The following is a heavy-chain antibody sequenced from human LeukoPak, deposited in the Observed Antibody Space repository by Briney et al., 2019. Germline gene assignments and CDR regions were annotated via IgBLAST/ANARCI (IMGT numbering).Heavy chain of an antibody. CDR1: GYSFRDYW. CDR2: IKSKTDGGTT. D-gene: IGHD3-10*01. Sequence: GESLKISCKGFGYSFRDYWIGWVRQMPGKGLEWVGRIKSKTDGGTTDYAAPVKGSFTISRDDSKNTLYLQMNSLKTEDTAVYYCTTEYYYGSGSYFTFDYWGQGTLVTVSS. V-gene: IGHV3-15*01. J-gene: IGHJ4*02. CDR3: TTEYYYGSGSYFTFDY.